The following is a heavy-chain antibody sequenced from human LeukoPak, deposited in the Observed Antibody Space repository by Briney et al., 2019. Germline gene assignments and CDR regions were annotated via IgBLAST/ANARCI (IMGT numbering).Heavy chain of an antibody. CDR2: INPNSGGT. D-gene: IGHD1-26*01. V-gene: IGHV1-2*02. J-gene: IGHJ4*02. CDR3: ARAKVGATAGFDY. CDR1: GYTFTGYY. Sequence: GASVKVSCKASGYTFTGYYMHWVRQAPGQGLEWMGWINPNSGGTNYAQRFQGRVTMTRDTSISTAYMELSRLRSDDTAVYYCARAKVGATAGFDYWGQGTLVTVSS.